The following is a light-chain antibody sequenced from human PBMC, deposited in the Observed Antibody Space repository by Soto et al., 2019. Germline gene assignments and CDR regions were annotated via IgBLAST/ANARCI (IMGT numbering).Light chain of an antibody. J-gene: IGKJ1*01. CDR2: GAS. CDR3: QQYNNWPPWT. CDR1: QSISSD. V-gene: IGKV3-15*01. Sequence: EIMLTKSPATLSVSPGERATLSCRASQSISSDLAWYQQKPGQAPRLLIYGASTRDTGIPARFSGSGSGTEFALTISSLQSEDFAIYYCQQYNNWPPWTFGQGTKVEIK.